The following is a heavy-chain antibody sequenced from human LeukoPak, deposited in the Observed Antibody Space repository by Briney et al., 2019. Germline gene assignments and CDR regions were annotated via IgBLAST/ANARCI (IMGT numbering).Heavy chain of an antibody. CDR1: GFTFSSYA. V-gene: IGHV3-23*01. Sequence: GGSLRLSCAASGFTFSSYAMSWVRQAPGKGLEWVSAISGSGGSTYYADSVKGRFTISRDNSKNMLYLQMNSLRAEDTAVYYCAKVLSSMTHAFDIWGQGTMVTVSS. CDR3: AKVLSSMTHAFDI. J-gene: IGHJ3*02. CDR2: ISGSGGST. D-gene: IGHD3-22*01.